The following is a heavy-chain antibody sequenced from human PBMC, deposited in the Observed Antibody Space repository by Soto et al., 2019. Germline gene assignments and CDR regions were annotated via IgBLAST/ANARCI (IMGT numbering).Heavy chain of an antibody. CDR1: GGSMRTYY. V-gene: IGHV4-4*07. CDR3: AREGASGFGMGV. D-gene: IGHD1-26*01. J-gene: IGHJ6*02. CDR2: IYPSGTT. Sequence: SSETLSLTCTVSGGSMRTYYWGWIRQPAGKPLEWIGRIYPSGTTNYNPSLKSRVTLSLDTSKNQFSLNLSSVTAADTAVYYCAREGASGFGMGVWGQGTTVTVSS.